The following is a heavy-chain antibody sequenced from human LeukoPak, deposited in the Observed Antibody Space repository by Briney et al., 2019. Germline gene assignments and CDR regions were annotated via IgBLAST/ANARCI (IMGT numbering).Heavy chain of an antibody. CDR3: ARDSIYSGSYGDHDAFDI. Sequence: SVKVPCKASGGTFSSYAISWVRQAPGQGLEWMGGIIPIFGTANYAQKFQGRVTITADKSTSTAYMELSSLRSEDTAVYYCARDSIYSGSYGDHDAFDIWGQGTMVTVSS. V-gene: IGHV1-69*06. CDR1: GGTFSSYA. CDR2: IIPIFGTA. D-gene: IGHD1-26*01. J-gene: IGHJ3*02.